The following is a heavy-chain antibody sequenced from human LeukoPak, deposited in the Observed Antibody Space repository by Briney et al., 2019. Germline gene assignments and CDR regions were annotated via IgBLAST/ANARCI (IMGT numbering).Heavy chain of an antibody. CDR3: ARHSHYYNSKGFDY. V-gene: IGHV4-39*01. D-gene: IGHD3-22*01. CDR2: IYYSGSTYYNPSLGST. CDR1: GGSISSSSYY. Sequence: TSETLSLTCTVSGGSISSSSYYWGWIRQPPGKGLEWIGSIYYSGSTYYNPSLGSTYYNPSLQSRVTMSVDTSNNQFSLKLSSVTAADTAVYYCARHSHYYNSKGFDYWGQGTLVTVSS. J-gene: IGHJ4*02.